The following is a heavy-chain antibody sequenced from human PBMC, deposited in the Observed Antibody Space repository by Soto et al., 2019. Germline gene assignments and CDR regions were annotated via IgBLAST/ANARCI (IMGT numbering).Heavy chain of an antibody. CDR1: GYNFISYW. V-gene: IGHV5-51*01. Sequence: PGESLKISCQGSGYNFISYWIAWVRQIPGKGLEWMGAIYPGDSDIRESPSFQGQVTFSADKSLNTAYLRWISLKASDTAIYYCVRHQILHSSRSPLDFWGQGTPVTVSS. CDR3: VRHQILHSSRSPLDF. CDR2: IYPGDSDI. J-gene: IGHJ4*02. D-gene: IGHD6-19*01.